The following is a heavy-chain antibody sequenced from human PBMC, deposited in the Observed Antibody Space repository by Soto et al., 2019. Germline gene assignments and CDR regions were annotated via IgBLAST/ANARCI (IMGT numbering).Heavy chain of an antibody. Sequence: QVQLVQSGAEVQKPGSSVNVSCKASGGTFSNYAISWVRQAPGHGLEWMGGIVPLFNTSPYAQNFQGRVTITADELTNTAYMGLSSLGYEDSAVYYCAGDPVYYDCQLGPFEIWGQGTMVTVTS. CDR3: AGDPVYYDCQLGPFEI. D-gene: IGHD5-12*01. CDR2: IVPLFNTS. V-gene: IGHV1-69*01. J-gene: IGHJ3*02. CDR1: GGTFSNYA.